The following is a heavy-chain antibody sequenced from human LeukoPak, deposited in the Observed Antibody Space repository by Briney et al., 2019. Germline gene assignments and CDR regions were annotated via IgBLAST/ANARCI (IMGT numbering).Heavy chain of an antibody. CDR2: IYHSGST. CDR3: ASNFVVVPAAPYYYYMDV. D-gene: IGHD2-2*01. CDR1: GGSISGSGYH. Sequence: SQTLSLTCTISGGSISGSGYHWRWIRQPPGKGLEWIGYIYHSGSTYYNPTLKSRVTISVDRSKNQFSLKLSSVTAADTAVYYCASNFVVVPAAPYYYYMDVWGKGTTVTVSS. J-gene: IGHJ6*03. V-gene: IGHV4-30-2*01.